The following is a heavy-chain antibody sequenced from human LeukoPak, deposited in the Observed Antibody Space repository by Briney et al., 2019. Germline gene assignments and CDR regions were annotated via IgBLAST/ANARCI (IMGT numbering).Heavy chain of an antibody. Sequence: SVKVSCKASGGTFISYAISWVRQAPGKGLEWMGGIIPIFGTANYAQKFQGRVTITADEYTSTAYMELSSLRSEDTAVYYCARAPYGWRGYYFDYWGQGTLVTVSS. D-gene: IGHD6-19*01. CDR2: IIPIFGTA. V-gene: IGHV1-69*01. CDR3: ARAPYGWRGYYFDY. CDR1: GGTFISYA. J-gene: IGHJ4*02.